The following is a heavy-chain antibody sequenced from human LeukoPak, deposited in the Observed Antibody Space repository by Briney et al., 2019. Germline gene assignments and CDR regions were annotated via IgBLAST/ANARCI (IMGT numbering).Heavy chain of an antibody. CDR1: GFTVSSNY. CDR3: AKDVVGATIGDAFDI. J-gene: IGHJ3*02. V-gene: IGHV3-23*01. D-gene: IGHD1-26*01. Sequence: PTGGSLRLSCAASGFTVSSNYMSWVRQAPGKGLEWVSAISGSGGSTYYADSVKGRFTISRDNSKNTLYLQMNSLRAEDTAVYYCAKDVVGATIGDAFDIWGQGTMVTVSS. CDR2: ISGSGGST.